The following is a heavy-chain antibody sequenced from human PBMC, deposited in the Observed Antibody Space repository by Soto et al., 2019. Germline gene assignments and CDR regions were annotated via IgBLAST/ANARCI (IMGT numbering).Heavy chain of an antibody. J-gene: IGHJ4*02. CDR2: IYYSGST. Sequence: SETLSLTCTVSGGSIRSYSWSWIPQPPGKGLEWIGYIYYSGSTNYNPSLKSRVTISVDTSKNQFSLKLSSVTAADTAVYYCARENGDYESFDYWGQGTLVTVSS. D-gene: IGHD4-17*01. CDR3: ARENGDYESFDY. CDR1: GGSIRSYS. V-gene: IGHV4-59*01.